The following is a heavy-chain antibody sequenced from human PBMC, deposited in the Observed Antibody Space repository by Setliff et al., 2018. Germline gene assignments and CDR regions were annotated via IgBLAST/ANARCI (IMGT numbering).Heavy chain of an antibody. CDR3: ARASAPEMYYFDY. CDR1: GFTFVNYW. CDR2: VNSDGSST. J-gene: IGHJ4*02. V-gene: IGHV3-74*01. Sequence: GSLRLSCAASGFTFVNYWMHWVRQAPGKGLVWVSRVNSDGSSTIYADSVKGRFTISRDNAKNSLYLQMNSLRAEDTAVYYCARASAPEMYYFDYWGQGTLVTVS. D-gene: IGHD2-2*01.